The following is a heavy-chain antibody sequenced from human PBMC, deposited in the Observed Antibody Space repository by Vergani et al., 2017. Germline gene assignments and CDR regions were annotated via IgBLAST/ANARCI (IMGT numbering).Heavy chain of an antibody. CDR1: GFTFSSYG. D-gene: IGHD3-3*01. J-gene: IGHJ3*02. Sequence: QVQLVESGGGVVQPGRSLRLSCAASGFTFSSYGMHWVRQAPGKGLEWVAVIWYDGSNKYYADSVKGRFTISRNNSKNTLYLQMNSLRAEETAVYYCERRAGRFLDQGLGAFDIWGQGTMVTVSS. CDR3: ERRAGRFLDQGLGAFDI. CDR2: IWYDGSNK. V-gene: IGHV3-33*01.